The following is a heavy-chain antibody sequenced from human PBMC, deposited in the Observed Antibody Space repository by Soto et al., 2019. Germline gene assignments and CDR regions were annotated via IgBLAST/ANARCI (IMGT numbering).Heavy chain of an antibody. J-gene: IGHJ5*02. D-gene: IGHD2-2*01. CDR3: ARQPYWSRTSCYPFSNCFDP. V-gene: IGHV4-39*01. CDR2: IYYSGST. Sequence: QLQLQESGPGLVKPSETLTLTCTVSGGSISSSSYYWGWIRQPPGKGLEWIGSIYYSGSTYYNPSLKTRATISVDTSKNQFSLKLSSVTAAATAVYYCARQPYWSRTSCYPFSNCFDPWGQGPLVTVSS. CDR1: GGSISSSSYY.